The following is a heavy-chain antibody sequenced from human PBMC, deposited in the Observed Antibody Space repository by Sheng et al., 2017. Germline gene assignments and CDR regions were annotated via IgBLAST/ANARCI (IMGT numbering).Heavy chain of an antibody. CDR2: IYTSGST. J-gene: IGHJ4*02. D-gene: IGHD6-6*01. V-gene: IGHV4-4*07. CDR1: GGSISSYY. CDR3: ARGGIAARQPLFDY. Sequence: QVQLQESGPGLVKPSETLSLTCTVSGGSISSYYWSWIRQPAGKGLEWIGRIYTSGSTNYNPSLKSRVTMSVDTSKNQFSLKLSSVTAADTAVYYCARGGIAARQPLFDYWGQGTLVTVSS.